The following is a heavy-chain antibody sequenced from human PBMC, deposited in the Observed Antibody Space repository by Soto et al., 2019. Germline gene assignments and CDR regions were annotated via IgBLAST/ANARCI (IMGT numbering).Heavy chain of an antibody. CDR2: IYYSGNT. J-gene: IGHJ5*02. CDR3: ARQARGYDATPYFHLYNWCDP. D-gene: IGHD2-15*01. CDR1: SGSINDGGFY. Sequence: SETLSLTCTVSSGSINDGGFYWSWIRQHPGKGLEWIGNIYYSGNTDYNPSLKSRVIISVDTSKNQFALKLLSVTAADTAVYFCARQARGYDATPYFHLYNWCDPWGQVTLVTVS. V-gene: IGHV4-31*03.